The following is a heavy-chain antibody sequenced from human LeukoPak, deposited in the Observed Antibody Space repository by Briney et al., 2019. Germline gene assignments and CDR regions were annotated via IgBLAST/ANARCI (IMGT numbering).Heavy chain of an antibody. V-gene: IGHV4-4*09. CDR2: IYTSGST. CDR3: ARGEYAAAGGPYYYYYMDV. Sequence: PSETPSLTCTVSGGSISSYYWSWIRQPPGKGLEWIGYIYTSGSTNYNPSLKSRVTISVDTSKNQFSLKLSSVTAADTAVYYCARGEYAAAGGPYYYYYMDVWGKGTTVTASS. J-gene: IGHJ6*03. CDR1: GGSISSYY. D-gene: IGHD6-13*01.